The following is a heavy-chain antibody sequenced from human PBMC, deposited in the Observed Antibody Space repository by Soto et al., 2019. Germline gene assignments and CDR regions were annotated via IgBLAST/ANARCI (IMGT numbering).Heavy chain of an antibody. CDR3: AGGGGCSGGSCNFDY. J-gene: IGHJ4*02. Sequence: EVQLVESGGGLVQPGGSLRLSCAASGFTFSSYSMNWVRQAPGKGLEWVSYISSSSSTIYYADSVKGRLTISRDNAKNSLYLQMNSLRAEDTAVYYCAGGGGCSGGSCNFDYWGQGTLVTVSS. D-gene: IGHD2-15*01. CDR1: GFTFSSYS. V-gene: IGHV3-48*01. CDR2: ISSSSSTI.